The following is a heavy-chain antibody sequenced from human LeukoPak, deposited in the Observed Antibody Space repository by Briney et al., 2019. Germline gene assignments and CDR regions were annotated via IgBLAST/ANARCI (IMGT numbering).Heavy chain of an antibody. J-gene: IGHJ4*02. D-gene: IGHD3-22*01. CDR1: GFTFSSYA. V-gene: IGHV3-23*01. CDR2: ISGSGGST. Sequence: GGSLRLSCAASGFTFSSYAMSWVRQAPGKGLEWVSAISGSGGSTYYADSVKGRFTISRDNSKNTLYLQMNSLRAEDTAVYYCAKDRGDSSGYSYFDYWGQGTLVTVSS. CDR3: AKDRGDSSGYSYFDY.